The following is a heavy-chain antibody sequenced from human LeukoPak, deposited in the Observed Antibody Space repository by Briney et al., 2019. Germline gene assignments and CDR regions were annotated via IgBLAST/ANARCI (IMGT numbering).Heavy chain of an antibody. J-gene: IGHJ4*02. Sequence: GQSLRLSCAASRFTFSSYSMHWVRQGPGKGLEWVAVISYDGSNKYYADSVKGRFTISRDNSKNTLYLQMNTLRVEDTAVYYCARDQGYGSGTFLDYWGQGTLVTVSS. CDR2: ISYDGSNK. CDR1: RFTFSSYS. D-gene: IGHD3-10*01. CDR3: ARDQGYGSGTFLDY. V-gene: IGHV3-30*04.